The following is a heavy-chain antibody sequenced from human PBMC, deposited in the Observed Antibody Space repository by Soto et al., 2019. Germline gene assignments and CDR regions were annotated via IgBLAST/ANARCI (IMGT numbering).Heavy chain of an antibody. CDR1: GGTFSSYA. V-gene: IGHV1-69*01. CDR3: AGLTTYWYFDR. J-gene: IGHJ2*01. D-gene: IGHD4-17*01. CDR2: IIPIFGTA. Sequence: QVQLVQSGAEGKKPGSSVTVSCKASGGTFSSYAISWGRQAPGQGLEGMGGIIPIFGTANYAQKFQGRVTITADESTSTAYMELSSLRSEDTAVYYCAGLTTYWYFDRWGRGTLVTVSS.